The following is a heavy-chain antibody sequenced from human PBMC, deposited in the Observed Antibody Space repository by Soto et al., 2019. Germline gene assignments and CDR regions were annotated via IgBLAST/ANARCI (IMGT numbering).Heavy chain of an antibody. J-gene: IGHJ5*02. CDR1: GFTFRSYS. D-gene: IGHD4-17*01. CDR2: ISANSQTI. CDR3: ARGWGSTTVTSTDWFDP. V-gene: IGHV3-48*02. Sequence: GGSLRLSCAASGFTFRSYSMNWVRQAPGKGLEWVSYISANSQTIYYADSVKGRFTVSRDNAENSLYLQMNSLRDEDTAVYFCARGWGSTTVTSTDWFDPWGQGTLVTVSS.